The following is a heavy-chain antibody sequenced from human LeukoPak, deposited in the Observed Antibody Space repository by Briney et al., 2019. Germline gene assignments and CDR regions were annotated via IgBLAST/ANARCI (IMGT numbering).Heavy chain of an antibody. D-gene: IGHD5-12*01. CDR2: ISGSGGST. CDR1: GFTFSGYA. Sequence: GGSLRLSCAASGFTFSGYAMSWVRQAPGKGLEWVSSISGSGGSTYYADSVKGRFTISRDNSKNTLYLQMNSLRAEDTAVYYCARVNSGYDSERFDYWGQGTLVTVSS. J-gene: IGHJ4*02. V-gene: IGHV3-23*01. CDR3: ARVNSGYDSERFDY.